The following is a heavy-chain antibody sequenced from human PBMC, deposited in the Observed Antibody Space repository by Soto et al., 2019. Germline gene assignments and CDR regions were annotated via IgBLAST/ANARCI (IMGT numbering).Heavy chain of an antibody. J-gene: IGHJ4*02. V-gene: IGHV3-23*01. CDR3: AKDWTALLIVEAYFDS. D-gene: IGHD1-26*01. CDR1: GFTFNNYA. Sequence: EVQLLESGGALVQPGGSLRLSCAATGFTFNNYAMTWVRQAPGKGLEWVSSISGSGGLTNYADSVKGRFTISRDNSKKTVFLQMNSLRAEDTAVYYCAKDWTALLIVEAYFDSWGQGTQVSVSS. CDR2: ISGSGGLT.